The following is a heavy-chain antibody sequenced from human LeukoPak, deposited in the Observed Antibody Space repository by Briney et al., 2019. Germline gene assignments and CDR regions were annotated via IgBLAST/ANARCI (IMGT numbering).Heavy chain of an antibody. D-gene: IGHD3-10*01. CDR2: INTNTGNP. V-gene: IGHV7-4-1*02. CDR3: AREGGVRGVIISSWFDP. CDR1: GYTFTSYA. Sequence: ASVKVSCKASGYTFTSYAMNWVRQAPGQGLEWMGWINTNTGNPTYAQGFTGRFVFSLDTSVSTAYLQISSLKAEDTAVYYCAREGGVRGVIISSWFDPWGKGTTVTISS. J-gene: IGHJ6*04.